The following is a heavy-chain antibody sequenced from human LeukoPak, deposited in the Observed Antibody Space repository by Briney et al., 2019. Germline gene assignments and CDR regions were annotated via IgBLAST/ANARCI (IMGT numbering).Heavy chain of an antibody. D-gene: IGHD2-2*01. V-gene: IGHV3-7*03. J-gene: IGHJ6*02. CDR3: ARGGSHLDCSSTSCSYYYYYGMDV. CDR1: GFTFSSYW. Sequence: GGSLRLSCAASGFTFSSYWMSWVRQAPGKGLEWVANIKQDGSEKYYVDSVKGRFTISRDNAKNSLYLQMNSLRAEDTAVYYCARGGSHLDCSSTSCSYYYYYGMDVWGQGTTVTVSS. CDR2: IKQDGSEK.